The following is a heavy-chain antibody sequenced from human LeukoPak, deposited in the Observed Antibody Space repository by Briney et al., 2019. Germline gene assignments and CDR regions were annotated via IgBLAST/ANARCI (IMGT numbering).Heavy chain of an antibody. CDR2: ISYDGSNK. CDR3: ARDSSSGWFDP. J-gene: IGHJ5*02. CDR1: GFTFSSYA. Sequence: GRSLRLSCAASGFTFSSYAMHWVRQAPGKGLEWVAVISYDGSNKYYADPVKGRFTISRDNSKNTLYLQMNSLRAEDTAVYYCARDSSSGWFDPWGQGTLVTVSS. D-gene: IGHD6-13*01. V-gene: IGHV3-30*04.